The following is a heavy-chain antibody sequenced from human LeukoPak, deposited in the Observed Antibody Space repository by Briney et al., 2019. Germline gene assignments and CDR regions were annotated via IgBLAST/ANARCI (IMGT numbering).Heavy chain of an antibody. V-gene: IGHV4-4*07. D-gene: IGHD3-22*01. CDR1: GGSISSYY. CDR2: IYISGST. CDR3: ARDRYYYDSSGSVFDY. J-gene: IGHJ4*02. Sequence: SETLSLTCTVSGGSISSYYWSWIRQPAGKGLEWIGRIYISGSTNYNPSLKSRVTMSVDTSKNQCSLKLSSVTAADTAVYYCARDRYYYDSSGSVFDYWGQGTLVTVSS.